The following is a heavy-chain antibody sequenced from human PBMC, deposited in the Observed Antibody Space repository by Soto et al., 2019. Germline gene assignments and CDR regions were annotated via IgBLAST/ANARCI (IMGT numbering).Heavy chain of an antibody. CDR1: GFTFSSYW. Sequence: EMQVVESGGGLVQPGGSLRLSCAASGFTFSSYWMSWVRQAPGKGLEWVDNIKEDGSEKYYVDSVKGRVTISRDNTKNSLFLQMNSLRAEDTAVYYCLFYYYATTAWPYWGRGTLVTVSS. CDR2: IKEDGSEK. J-gene: IGHJ4*02. CDR3: LFYYYATTAWPY. D-gene: IGHD3-10*01. V-gene: IGHV3-7*01.